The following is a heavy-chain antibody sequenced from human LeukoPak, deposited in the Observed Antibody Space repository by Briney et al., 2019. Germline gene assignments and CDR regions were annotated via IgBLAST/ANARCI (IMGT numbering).Heavy chain of an antibody. V-gene: IGHV3-21*01. CDR3: ARAHALRYFYG. Sequence: GGSLRLSCAASGFTFSSYTMNWVRQAPGKGLEWVSSISSSSSYIYYADSVKDRFTISRDNAKNSLYLQMNSLRAEDTAVYYCARAHALRYFYGWGQGTLVTVSS. J-gene: IGHJ4*02. CDR2: ISSSSSYI. D-gene: IGHD3-9*01. CDR1: GFTFSSYT.